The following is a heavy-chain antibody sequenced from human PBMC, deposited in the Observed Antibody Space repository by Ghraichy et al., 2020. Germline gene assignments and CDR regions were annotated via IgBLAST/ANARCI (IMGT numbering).Heavy chain of an antibody. CDR1: GYTFTSYG. CDR3: ARNHIAGGAFDI. Sequence: ASVKVSCKASGYTFTSYGIIWVRQAPGQGLEWMGWISAYNGNTNYAQKLQGRVTMTTDTSTSTAYMELRSLRSDDTAVYYCARNHIAGGAFDIWGQGTMVTVSS. V-gene: IGHV1-18*01. CDR2: ISAYNGNT. J-gene: IGHJ3*02. D-gene: IGHD1-14*01.